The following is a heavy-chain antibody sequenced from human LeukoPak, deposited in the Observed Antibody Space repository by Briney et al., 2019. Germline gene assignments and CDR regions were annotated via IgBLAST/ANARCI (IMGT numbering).Heavy chain of an antibody. V-gene: IGHV3-53*04. Sequence: GGSLRLSCAASGYTVSSNYMSWVRQAPGKGLEWVSVIYSGGSTYYADSVKGRFTISRHNSKNTLYLQMNSLRAEDTAVYYCAREESHQVWFGELSYYGMDVWGQGTTVTVSS. CDR1: GYTVSSNY. J-gene: IGHJ6*02. CDR3: AREESHQVWFGELSYYGMDV. D-gene: IGHD3-10*01. CDR2: IYSGGST.